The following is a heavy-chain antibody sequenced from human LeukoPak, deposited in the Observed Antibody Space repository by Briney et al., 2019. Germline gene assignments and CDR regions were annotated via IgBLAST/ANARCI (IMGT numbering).Heavy chain of an antibody. V-gene: IGHV3-53*01. J-gene: IGHJ4*02. CDR2: IYSGGST. CDR1: GFTFSSNY. CDR3: ARVGYSSGWYNYFDY. D-gene: IGHD6-19*01. Sequence: GGSLRLSCAASGFTFSSNYMSWVRQAPGKGLEWVSVIYSGGSTYYADSVKGRFTISRDNSKNTLYLQMNSLRAEDTAVYYCARVGYSSGWYNYFDYWGQGTLVTVSS.